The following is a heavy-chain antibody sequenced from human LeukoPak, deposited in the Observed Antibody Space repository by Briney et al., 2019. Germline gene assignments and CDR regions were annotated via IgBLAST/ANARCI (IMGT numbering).Heavy chain of an antibody. J-gene: IGHJ4*02. CDR1: GGSFSGYY. CDR3: ARGSWAAAAHFDY. Sequence: SETLSLTCAVYGGSFSGYYWSWIRQPPGKGLEWIGEINHSGSTNYNPSLKSRVTISVDTSKNQFSLKLGSVTAADTAVYYCARGSWAAAAHFDYWGQGTLVTVSS. D-gene: IGHD6-13*01. CDR2: INHSGST. V-gene: IGHV4-34*01.